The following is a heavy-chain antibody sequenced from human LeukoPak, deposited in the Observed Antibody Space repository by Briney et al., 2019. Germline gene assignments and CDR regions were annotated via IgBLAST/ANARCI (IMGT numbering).Heavy chain of an antibody. CDR2: ISAYNGDT. J-gene: IGHJ1*01. D-gene: IGHD1-14*01. V-gene: IGHV1-18*04. CDR1: GYTFSNYG. CDR3: ARGGTTWSAEYFQY. Sequence: GASVKVSCKASGYTFSNYGINWVRQAPGQGLEWLGWISAYNGDTKHAQKFQDRVALTTDTSTTAAYMELRRLRSDDTAVYYCARGGTTWSAEYFQYWGQGTLVTVSS.